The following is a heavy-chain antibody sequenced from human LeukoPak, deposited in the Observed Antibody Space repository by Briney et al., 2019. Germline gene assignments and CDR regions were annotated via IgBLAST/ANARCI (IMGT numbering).Heavy chain of an antibody. D-gene: IGHD3-10*01. J-gene: IGHJ4*02. CDR2: ISRSGGII. Sequence: GGSLRLSCAASGFTFSSYGMNWVRQAPGKGLEWVSCISRSGGIIYYADSVKGRFTISRDNAKNTLYLEVNSLTAEDMAVYYCAKDDAWLRFGEWSQGTLVTVSS. CDR3: AKDDAWLRFGE. CDR1: GFTFSSYG. V-gene: IGHV3-23*01.